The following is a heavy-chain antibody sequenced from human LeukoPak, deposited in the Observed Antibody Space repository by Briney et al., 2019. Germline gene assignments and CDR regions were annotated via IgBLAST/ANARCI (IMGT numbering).Heavy chain of an antibody. D-gene: IGHD3-10*02. V-gene: IGHV3-48*03. Sequence: TGGSLRLSCIASGFTFSTYPMNWVRQAPGKGLEWVSYISSSGSTIYYADSVKGRFTISRDNAKNSLYLQMNSLRAEDTAVYYCAELGITMIGGVWGKGTTVTISS. CDR3: AELGITMIGGV. CDR2: ISSSGSTI. J-gene: IGHJ6*04. CDR1: GFTFSTYP.